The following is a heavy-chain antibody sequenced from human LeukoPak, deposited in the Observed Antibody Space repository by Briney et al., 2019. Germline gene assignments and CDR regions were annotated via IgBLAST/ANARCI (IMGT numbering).Heavy chain of an antibody. CDR3: ARQSLEGYGSGSYLDY. CDR1: GDSLNTFY. D-gene: IGHD3-10*01. Sequence: SETLSLTCRVSGDSLNTFYWSWIRQPPGKGLEWIGYIHYTGSTSYNTSLTSRVTISVDTSKNQLSPNLNSVTAADTAVYYCARQSLEGYGSGSYLDYCGQGTLVTVSS. CDR2: IHYTGST. J-gene: IGHJ4*02. V-gene: IGHV4-59*01.